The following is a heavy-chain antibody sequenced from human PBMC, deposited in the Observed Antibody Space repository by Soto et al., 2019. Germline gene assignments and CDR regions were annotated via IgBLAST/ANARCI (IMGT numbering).Heavy chain of an antibody. CDR3: AKDLIRGDGYIDFDY. CDR1: GFTFSNYA. D-gene: IGHD3-10*01. J-gene: IGHJ4*02. Sequence: VGSLRLSCAPSGFTFSNYAMFWVRQAPGKGLEWVSTIFAGGGSTYYADSVKGRFTISRDNSKNILFLQMDSLRAEDTAVYFCAKDLIRGDGYIDFDYWGQGTLVTVSS. V-gene: IGHV3-23*01. CDR2: IFAGGGST.